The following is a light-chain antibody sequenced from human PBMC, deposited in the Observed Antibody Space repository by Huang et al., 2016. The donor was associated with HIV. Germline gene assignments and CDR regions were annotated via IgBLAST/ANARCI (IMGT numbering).Light chain of an antibody. V-gene: IGKV3-15*01. CDR2: GAS. Sequence: EIVMTQSPATLSVSPGERATLSCRASPSISNNLAWYQQKPGQTPSLLIYGASTRATGIPARFTGSGSGTVFTLTISSLQSEDFAVYYCQQYNNWPPEETLGPGTEVDMK. CDR1: PSISNN. CDR3: QQYNNWPPEET. J-gene: IGKJ3*01.